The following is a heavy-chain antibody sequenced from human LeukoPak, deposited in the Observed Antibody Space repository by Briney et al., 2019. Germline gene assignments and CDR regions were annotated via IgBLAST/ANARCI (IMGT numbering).Heavy chain of an antibody. Sequence: SETLSLTCTVSGGSVSSYYWSWIRQPAGKGLGWIGRIYTSGSTNYNPSLKSRVTMSVDTSKNQFSLKLSSVTAADTAVYYCARDFWVVGANHYYYYMDVWGKGTTVTVSS. V-gene: IGHV4-4*07. D-gene: IGHD1-26*01. CDR1: GGSVSSYY. J-gene: IGHJ6*03. CDR3: ARDFWVVGANHYYYYMDV. CDR2: IYTSGST.